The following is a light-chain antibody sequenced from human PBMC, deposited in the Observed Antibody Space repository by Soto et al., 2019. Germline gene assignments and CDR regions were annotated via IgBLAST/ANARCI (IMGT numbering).Light chain of an antibody. J-gene: IGKJ2*01. CDR1: QSVLYYSNYKNF. Sequence: DIVMTQSPDSVAVFLGERATINCKSSQSVLYYSNYKNFFAWCHQKPGQPPKLLVYCASTRESGVPDRFSGSGSGTDFTLTIRSLQAADVAVYYCQQYYSTPYTFGQGTKLEIK. CDR2: CAS. V-gene: IGKV4-1*01. CDR3: QQYYSTPYT.